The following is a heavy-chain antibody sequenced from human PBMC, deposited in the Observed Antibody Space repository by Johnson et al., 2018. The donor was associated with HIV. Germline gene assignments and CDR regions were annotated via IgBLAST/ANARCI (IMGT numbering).Heavy chain of an antibody. CDR1: GFTFDDYG. Sequence: VQLVESGGGVVRPGGSLRLSCAASGFTFDDYGMSWVRQVPGKGLEWVSGLNWNAGSTGYADSVKGRFTISRDNSKNTLYLQMNSLRAEDTAVYYCARDRGIAARPFRYAFDIWGQGTMVTVSS. CDR3: ARDRGIAARPFRYAFDI. V-gene: IGHV3-20*04. J-gene: IGHJ3*02. D-gene: IGHD6-6*01. CDR2: LNWNAGST.